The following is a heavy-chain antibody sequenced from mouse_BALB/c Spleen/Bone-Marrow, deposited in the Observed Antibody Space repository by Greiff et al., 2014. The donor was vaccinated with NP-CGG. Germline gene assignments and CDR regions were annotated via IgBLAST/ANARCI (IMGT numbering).Heavy chain of an antibody. CDR3: ARGIITLYYYTTDY. J-gene: IGHJ4*01. D-gene: IGHD1-2*01. Sequence: EVQRVESGPELVKPGASVKISCKASGYTFTDYNMHWVRQSHGKSLEWIGYIYPNNGGTGYNQKFKNKATLTEDNSSSTAYMELRSLTSEDSADYYCARGIITLYYYTTDYWGQGTSVTVST. CDR1: GYTFTDYN. V-gene: IGHV1S29*02. CDR2: IYPNNGGT.